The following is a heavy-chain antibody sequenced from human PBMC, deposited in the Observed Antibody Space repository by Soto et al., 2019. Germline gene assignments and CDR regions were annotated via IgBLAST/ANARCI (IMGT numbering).Heavy chain of an antibody. CDR3: ASQVRTSLDN. D-gene: IGHD2-2*01. V-gene: IGHV5-51*01. Sequence: PGESLKISCKASGYSFTSNWIGWVRQKPGKGLEWMGFIYPADSDTRYSPSFQGQVTISADKSITTAYLQWSSLKASDSAMYYCASQVRTSLDNWGQGTLVTVSS. CDR2: IYPADSDT. J-gene: IGHJ4*02. CDR1: GYSFTSNW.